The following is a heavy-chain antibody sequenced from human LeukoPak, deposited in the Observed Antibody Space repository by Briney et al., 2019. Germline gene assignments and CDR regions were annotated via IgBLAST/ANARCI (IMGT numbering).Heavy chain of an antibody. CDR1: GFTFSSYA. D-gene: IGHD6-19*01. J-gene: IGHJ4*02. Sequence: GGSLRLSCAASGFTFSSYAMTRVRQAPGKGLEWVSGVSGSGGSTYYADSVKGRFTISRDNAKNSLYLQMNSLRAEDTAVYYCARGGGQWLEGDYFDYWGQGTLVTVSS. V-gene: IGHV3-23*01. CDR2: VSGSGGST. CDR3: ARGGGQWLEGDYFDY.